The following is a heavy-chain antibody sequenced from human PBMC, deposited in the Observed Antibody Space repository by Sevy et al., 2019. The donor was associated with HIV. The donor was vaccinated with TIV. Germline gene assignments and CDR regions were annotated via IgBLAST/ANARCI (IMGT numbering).Heavy chain of an antibody. Sequence: GSLRLSCEASGFTFRTYWTNWVRQAPGKGLEWVANINEDGSVKYYVDSVKGRFTISRDNAKNSVYLQMNSLRAEDAALYYCVRAIQKSESYWGQGTLVTVS. CDR1: GFTFRTYW. CDR2: INEDGSVK. J-gene: IGHJ4*02. CDR3: VRAIQKSESY. V-gene: IGHV3-7*04.